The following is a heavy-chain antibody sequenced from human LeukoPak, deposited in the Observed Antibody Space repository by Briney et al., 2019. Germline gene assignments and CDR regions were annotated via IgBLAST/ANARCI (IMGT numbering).Heavy chain of an antibody. D-gene: IGHD1-14*01. V-gene: IGHV3-23*01. CDR3: AKSPGLLFGIGGWYYFDY. J-gene: IGHJ4*02. CDR1: GFTFSSYA. Sequence: GGSLRLSCAASGFTFSSYAMSWVRQAPGKGLEWVSAISGSGGSTYYADSVKGRFTISRDNSKNTLYLQMNSLRAEDTAVYYCAKSPGLLFGIGGWYYFDYWGQGTLVTVSS. CDR2: ISGSGGST.